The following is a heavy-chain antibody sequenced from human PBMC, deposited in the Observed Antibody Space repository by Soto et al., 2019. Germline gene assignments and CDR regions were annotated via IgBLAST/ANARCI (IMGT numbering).Heavy chain of an antibody. Sequence: QVQLVESGGGVVQPGRSLRLSCAASGFTFSSYAMHWVRQAPGKGLEWVAVISYDGSNKYYADSVKGRFTISRDNAKNTLYLQMNSLRAEDTAVYYCASGKRWTVTTVYYFDYWGQGTLVTVTS. J-gene: IGHJ4*02. V-gene: IGHV3-30-3*01. CDR3: ASGKRWTVTTVYYFDY. CDR1: GFTFSSYA. CDR2: ISYDGSNK. D-gene: IGHD4-17*01.